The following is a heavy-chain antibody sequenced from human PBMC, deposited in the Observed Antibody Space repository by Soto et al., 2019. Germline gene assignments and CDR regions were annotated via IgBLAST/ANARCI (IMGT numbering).Heavy chain of an antibody. Sequence: SETLSLTCSVSGGSISSYYWSWIRQPPGKGLEWIGYIYYSGSTNYNPSLKSRVTISVDTSKNQFSLKLSSVTAADTAVYYCARSYCSSTSCYAGGVMDVWGKGTTVTVSS. CDR1: GGSISSYY. J-gene: IGHJ6*03. CDR2: IYYSGST. V-gene: IGHV4-59*01. CDR3: ARSYCSSTSCYAGGVMDV. D-gene: IGHD2-2*01.